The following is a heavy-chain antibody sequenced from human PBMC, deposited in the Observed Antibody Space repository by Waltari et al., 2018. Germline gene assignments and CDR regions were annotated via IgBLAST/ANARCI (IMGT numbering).Heavy chain of an antibody. Sequence: QVQLQESGPGLVKPTETLSPTCSVSGGSINGYHWSWLRQAPGTGLEWLGRIYPGGSKRYNPSLQSRVTMSEDTSKNQLSLKVTSVTAADTAVYYCARDQASRYWGQGILVTVSS. CDR1: GGSINGYH. CDR3: ARDQASRY. CDR2: IYPGGSK. J-gene: IGHJ4*02. V-gene: IGHV4-4*07.